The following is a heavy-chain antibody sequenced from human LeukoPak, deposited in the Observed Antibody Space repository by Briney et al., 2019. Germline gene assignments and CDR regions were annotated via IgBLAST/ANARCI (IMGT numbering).Heavy chain of an antibody. CDR3: ARGIPYYDSSGYYIDYFDY. CDR1: GGSISSGGYY. D-gene: IGHD3-22*01. J-gene: IGHJ4*02. V-gene: IGHV4-31*03. Sequence: SETLSLTRTVSGGSISSGGYYWSWIRQHPGEGLEWIGYIYYSGSTYYNPSLKSRVTISVDTSKNQFSLKLSSVTAADTAVYYCARGIPYYDSSGYYIDYFDYWGQGTLVTVSS. CDR2: IYYSGST.